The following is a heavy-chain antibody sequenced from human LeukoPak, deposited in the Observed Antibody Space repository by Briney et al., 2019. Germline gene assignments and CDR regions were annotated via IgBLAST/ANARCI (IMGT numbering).Heavy chain of an antibody. D-gene: IGHD6-19*01. V-gene: IGHV3-64*01. J-gene: IGHJ4*02. CDR1: XVTFSSYA. Sequence: SGGSLRLSCAASXVTFSSYAMHWVRQAPGKGLEYVSAISSNGGSTYYANSVKGRFTISRDNSKNTLYLQMGSLRAEDMAVYYCARGVLARGSSGWYFDYWGQGTLVTVSS. CDR3: ARGVLARGSSGWYFDY. CDR2: ISSNGGST.